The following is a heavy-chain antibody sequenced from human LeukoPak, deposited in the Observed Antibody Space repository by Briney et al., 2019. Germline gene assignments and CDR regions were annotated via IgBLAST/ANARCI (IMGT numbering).Heavy chain of an antibody. CDR1: GFTVSSNY. V-gene: IGHV3-53*01. Sequence: PGGSLRLSCAASGFTVSSNYMSWVRQAPGKGLEWVSVIYSGGSTYYADSVKGRFTISRDNSKNTLYLQMNSLRAEDTAVYYCARVRGDNWFDPWGQGTLVTVSS. CDR3: ARVRGDNWFDP. CDR2: IYSGGST. J-gene: IGHJ5*02. D-gene: IGHD3-16*01.